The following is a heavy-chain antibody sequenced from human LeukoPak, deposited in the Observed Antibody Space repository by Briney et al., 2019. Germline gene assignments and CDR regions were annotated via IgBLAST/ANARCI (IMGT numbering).Heavy chain of an antibody. CDR2: INPNSGGT. D-gene: IGHD2-2*01. J-gene: IGHJ4*02. V-gene: IGHV1-2*02. CDR3: AREGNCSSTSCHFDY. CDR1: GYTFTGYY. Sequence: ASVKFSCKASGYTFTGYYMHWVRQAPGQGLEWMEWINPNSGGTNYAQKFQGRVTMTRDASISTAYMELSRLRSDDTAVYYCAREGNCSSTSCHFDYWGQGTLVTVSS.